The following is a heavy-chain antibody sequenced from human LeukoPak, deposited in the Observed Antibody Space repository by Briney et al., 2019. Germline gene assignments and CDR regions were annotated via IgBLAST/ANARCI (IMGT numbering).Heavy chain of an antibody. J-gene: IGHJ3*02. D-gene: IGHD5-24*01. CDR2: PIFGTA. CDR3: ARGWDVEMATIGDAFDI. Sequence: PIFGTANYAQKFQGRVTITTDETTRTAYMELSSLRSEDTAVYYCARGWDVEMATIGDAFDIWGQGTMVTVSS. V-gene: IGHV1-69*05.